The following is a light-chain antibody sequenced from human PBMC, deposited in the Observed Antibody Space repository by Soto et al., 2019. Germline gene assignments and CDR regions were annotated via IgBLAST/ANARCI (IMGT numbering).Light chain of an antibody. V-gene: IGKV3-20*01. CDR2: GAS. J-gene: IGKJ1*01. Sequence: EIVLTQSPGTLSLSPGERATLSCRASQSVSSNYLAWYRRKPGQAPRLLIYGASSRATGIPDRFSGSGSGTDFSLTITRLEPEDFAVYYWQQYGSSPPTFGPGTRVEIK. CDR1: QSVSSNY. CDR3: QQYGSSPPT.